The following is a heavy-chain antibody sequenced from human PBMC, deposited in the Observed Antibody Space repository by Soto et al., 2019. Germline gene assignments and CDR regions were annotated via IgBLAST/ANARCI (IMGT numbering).Heavy chain of an antibody. D-gene: IGHD3-16*02. CDR3: AKGIAFGGVIVTVSFDI. V-gene: IGHV3-23*01. Sequence: GGSLRLSCAASGFTFSSYAMSWVRQAPGKGLEWVSAISGSGGSTYYVDSVKGRFTISRDNSKNTLYLQMNSLRAEDTAVYYCAKGIAFGGVIVTVSFDIWGQGTRVTVSS. CDR1: GFTFSSYA. CDR2: ISGSGGST. J-gene: IGHJ3*02.